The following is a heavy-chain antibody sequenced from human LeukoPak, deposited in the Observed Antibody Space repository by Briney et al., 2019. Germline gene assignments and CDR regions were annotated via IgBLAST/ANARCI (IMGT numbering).Heavy chain of an antibody. Sequence: SQTLSLTCAISGDSVTSDTAGWNWIRQSPSRGLEWLGRTYYRSKWYIDYALSVKSRITINADIFKNQFSLKLSSVTSADTAVYYCAREQYSSSREKYFDYWGQGTLVTVSS. CDR3: AREQYSSSREKYFDY. D-gene: IGHD6-13*01. V-gene: IGHV6-1*01. J-gene: IGHJ4*02. CDR1: GDSVTSDTAG. CDR2: TYYRSKWYI.